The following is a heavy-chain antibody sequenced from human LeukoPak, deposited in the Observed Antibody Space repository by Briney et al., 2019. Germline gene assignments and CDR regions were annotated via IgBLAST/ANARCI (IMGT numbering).Heavy chain of an antibody. CDR2: ISGSGGST. V-gene: IGHV3-23*01. J-gene: IGHJ4*02. D-gene: IGHD3-3*01. Sequence: GGSLRLSCAASGFTFSSYAMSWVRQAPGKGLEWVSAISGSGGSTYYADSVKGRFTISRDNSKNTLYLQMNSLRAEDTAVYSCAKEYDFWSGMNLDYWGQGTLVTVSS. CDR1: GFTFSSYA. CDR3: AKEYDFWSGMNLDY.